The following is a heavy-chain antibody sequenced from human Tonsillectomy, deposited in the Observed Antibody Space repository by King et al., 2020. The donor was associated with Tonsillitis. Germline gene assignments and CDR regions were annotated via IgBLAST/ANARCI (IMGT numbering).Heavy chain of an antibody. CDR1: GGTFSSYA. V-gene: IGHV1-69*12. Sequence: QLVQSGAEVKKPGSSVKVSCKASGGTFSSYAIRWVRQAPGQGLEWMGGIIPIFGTKNYAQTFQGRVTVTADEFTTTVYMELSSLRSEDTAVYYCAREGAGMGGALDIWGQGTMVTVSS. CDR2: IIPIFGTK. D-gene: IGHD1-26*01. J-gene: IGHJ3*02. CDR3: AREGAGMGGALDI.